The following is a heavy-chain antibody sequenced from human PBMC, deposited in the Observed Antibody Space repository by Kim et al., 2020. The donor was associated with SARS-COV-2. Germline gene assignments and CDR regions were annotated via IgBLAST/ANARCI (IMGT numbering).Heavy chain of an antibody. J-gene: IGHJ6*01. Sequence: GGSLRLSCADSGFNFSNYAMSWVRQAPGKGLEWVSRISGSGGSTYYADSLKGRFTISRDNSKNTLYLQMNSLRAEDTAVYYCAKSNIYCGGNCYSGYYYGMDVWGQGATVTVAS. CDR3: AKSNIYCGGNCYSGYYYGMDV. CDR2: ISGSGGST. V-gene: IGHV3-23*01. CDR1: GFNFSNYA. D-gene: IGHD2-21*02.